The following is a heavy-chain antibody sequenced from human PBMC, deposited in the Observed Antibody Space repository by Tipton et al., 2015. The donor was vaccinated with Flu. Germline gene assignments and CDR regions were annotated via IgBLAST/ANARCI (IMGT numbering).Heavy chain of an antibody. CDR2: IYTSGST. V-gene: IGHV4-61*02. Sequence: TLSLTCTVSGGSISSGSYYWSCIRQPAGKGLGWIGRIYTSGSTNYTPPLKSRVTISVDTSKNQFPLTLSSVAAADTAVYYCARGGFDSSGYRAGDAFDIWGPGTMVTVSS. J-gene: IGHJ3*02. D-gene: IGHD3-22*01. CDR3: ARGGFDSSGYRAGDAFDI. CDR1: GGSISSGSYY.